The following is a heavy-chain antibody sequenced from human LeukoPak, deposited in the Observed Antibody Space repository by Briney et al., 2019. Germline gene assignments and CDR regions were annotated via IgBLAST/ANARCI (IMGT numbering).Heavy chain of an antibody. CDR1: GFTFDDYA. CDR3: AKDISARDYYYYYYGMDV. D-gene: IGHD3-10*01. J-gene: IGHJ6*02. CDR2: ISWNSGSI. V-gene: IGHV3-9*01. Sequence: PGRSLRLSCAASGFTFDDYAMHWVRQAPGKGLEWVSGISWNSGSIGYADSVKGRFTISRDNAKSSLYLQMNSLRAEDTALYYCAKDISARDYYYYYYGMDVWGQGTTVTVSS.